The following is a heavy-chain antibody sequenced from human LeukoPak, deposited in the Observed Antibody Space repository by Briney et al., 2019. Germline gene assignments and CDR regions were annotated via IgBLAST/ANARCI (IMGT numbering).Heavy chain of an antibody. D-gene: IGHD7-27*01. CDR3: AKDNNWGTYYYYGMDV. Sequence: PGGSLRLSCAASGLTFSSYGMHWVRQAPGKGLEWVAVISYDGSNKYYADSVKGRFTISRDNSKNTLYLQMNSLRAEDTAVYYCAKDNNWGTYYYYGMDVWGQGTTVTVSS. J-gene: IGHJ6*02. CDR1: GLTFSSYG. V-gene: IGHV3-30*18. CDR2: ISYDGSNK.